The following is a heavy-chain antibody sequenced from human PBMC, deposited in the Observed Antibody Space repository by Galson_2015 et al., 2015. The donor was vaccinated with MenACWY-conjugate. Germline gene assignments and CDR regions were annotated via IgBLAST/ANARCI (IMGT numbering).Heavy chain of an antibody. V-gene: IGHV3-74*01. CDR1: GFTFSTYW. CDR3: ARPGSASYLAHSDY. CDR2: INSDGSST. Sequence: SLRLSCAASGFTFSTYWMHWVRQAPGKGLVWVSRINSDGSSTANADSVRGRFTISRDNAKNTLYLQMNSLRAEDTAVYYCARPGSASYLAHSDYWGQGTLVTVSP. D-gene: IGHD3-10*01. J-gene: IGHJ4*02.